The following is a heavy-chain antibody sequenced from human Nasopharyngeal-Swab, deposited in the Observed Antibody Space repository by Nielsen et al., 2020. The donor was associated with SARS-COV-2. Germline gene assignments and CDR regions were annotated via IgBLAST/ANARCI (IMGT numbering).Heavy chain of an antibody. V-gene: IGHV4-59*13. CDR1: GGSISYYY. CDR3: ARGAEYSYGYYAFDI. CDR2: IYYSGSI. Sequence: SETLSLTCTVSGGSISYYYWTWIRQPPGKGLEWIGYIYYSGSIHYNLSLKSRVTISLDTSKNQFSLRLSSLTAADTAVYYCARGAEYSYGYYAFDIWGPGTMVTVSS. J-gene: IGHJ3*02. D-gene: IGHD5-18*01.